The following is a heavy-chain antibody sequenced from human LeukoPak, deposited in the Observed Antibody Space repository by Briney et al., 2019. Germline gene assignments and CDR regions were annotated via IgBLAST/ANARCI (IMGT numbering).Heavy chain of an antibody. V-gene: IGHV4-4*02. D-gene: IGHD3-22*01. CDR3: ARVLSGSNFDY. CDR2: IFHSGST. Sequence: PGGSLRLSCVASGFTFSTYGMSWVRQPPGKGLEWIGEIFHSGSTNYNPSLKSRVTISVDKSKNQFSLRLSSVTAADTAVYYCARVLSGSNFDYWGQGTLVTVSS. CDR1: GFTFSTYGM. J-gene: IGHJ4*02.